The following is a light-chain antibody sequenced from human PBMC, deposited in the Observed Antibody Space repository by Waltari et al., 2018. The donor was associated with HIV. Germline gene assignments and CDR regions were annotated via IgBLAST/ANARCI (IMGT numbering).Light chain of an antibody. J-gene: IGLJ2*01. CDR2: EVS. V-gene: IGLV2-14*01. CDR3: SSYTSSSTLV. Sequence: QSALTQPAPVPGSPGQSITTSCTGTRRAVGGYNYVPWYQQHPGKAPKLMIYEVSNRPSGVSNRFSGSKSGNTASLTISGLQAEDEADYYCSSYTSSSTLVFGGGTKLTVL. CDR1: RRAVGGYNY.